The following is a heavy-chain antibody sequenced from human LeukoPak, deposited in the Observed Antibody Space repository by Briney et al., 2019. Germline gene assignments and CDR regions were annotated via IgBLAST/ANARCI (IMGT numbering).Heavy chain of an antibody. D-gene: IGHD6-6*01. CDR2: ISSSSSTI. V-gene: IGHV3-48*01. J-gene: IGHJ4*02. Sequence: PGGSLRLSCAAAGFTFSSYSMNWVRQAPGKGLEWVSYISSSSSTIYYADSVKGRFTISRDNAKNSLYLQMTSLRAEDTAVYYCARGWEYSSSSDFDYWGQGTLSPSPQ. CDR3: ARGWEYSSSSDFDY. CDR1: GFTFSSYS.